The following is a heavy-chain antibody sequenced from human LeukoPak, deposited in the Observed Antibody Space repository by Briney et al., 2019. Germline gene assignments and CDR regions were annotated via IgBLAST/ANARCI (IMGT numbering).Heavy chain of an antibody. CDR2: INPNSGGT. D-gene: IGHD2-2*02. CDR3: ARGDVVVPAAIPPDH. Sequence: ASVKVSCKASGYTFTGYYMHWVRQAPGQGLEWMGWINPNSGGTNYAQKFQGRVTMTRDTSISTAYMELSRLRSDDTAVYYCARGDVVVPAAIPPDHWGQGTLVTVSS. CDR1: GYTFTGYY. V-gene: IGHV1-2*02. J-gene: IGHJ4*02.